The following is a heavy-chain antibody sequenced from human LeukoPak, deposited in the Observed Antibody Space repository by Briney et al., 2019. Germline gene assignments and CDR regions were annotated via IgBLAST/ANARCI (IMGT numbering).Heavy chain of an antibody. D-gene: IGHD3-16*01. V-gene: IGHV4-39*07. Sequence: SETLSLTCTVPGGSISSSSYYWGWIRQPPGKGLEWIGSIYYSGSTYYNPSLKSRVTISVDTSKNQFSLKLSSVTAADTAVYYCTRGAGWLIDYWGQGILVTVSS. CDR2: IYYSGST. CDR1: GGSISSSSYY. J-gene: IGHJ4*02. CDR3: TRGAGWLIDY.